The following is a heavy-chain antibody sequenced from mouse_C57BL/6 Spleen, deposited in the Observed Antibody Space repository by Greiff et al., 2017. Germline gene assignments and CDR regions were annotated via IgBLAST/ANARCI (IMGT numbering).Heavy chain of an antibody. Sequence: EVKVVESGGGLVQPGGSLSLSCAASGFNFTDYYMSWVRQPPGKALEWLGFIRNKANGYTKEYSASVKGRFTISRDDSKCILYLQMNDLRAEDSATDYCARYRGYEDAMDYWGQGTSVTVSS. V-gene: IGHV7-3*01. CDR3: ARYRGYEDAMDY. CDR2: IRNKANGYTK. D-gene: IGHD3-1*01. CDR1: GFNFTDYY. J-gene: IGHJ4*01.